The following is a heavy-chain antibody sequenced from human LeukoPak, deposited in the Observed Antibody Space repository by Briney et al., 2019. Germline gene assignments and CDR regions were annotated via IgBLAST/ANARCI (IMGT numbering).Heavy chain of an antibody. Sequence: ASVKVSCKASGYTFTSYDVNWVRQATGQGLEWMGWMNPNSGNTGYAQKFQGRVTMTRNTFISTAYMELSSLRSEDTAVYYCARELGYDSSGYYAGCYYYYGMDVWGQGTTVTVSS. V-gene: IGHV1-8*01. CDR3: ARELGYDSSGYYAGCYYYYGMDV. CDR2: MNPNSGNT. D-gene: IGHD3-22*01. CDR1: GYTFTSYD. J-gene: IGHJ6*02.